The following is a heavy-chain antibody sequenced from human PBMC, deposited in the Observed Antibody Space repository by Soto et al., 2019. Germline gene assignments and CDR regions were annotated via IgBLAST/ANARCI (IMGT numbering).Heavy chain of an antibody. D-gene: IGHD2-2*01. CDR3: ARDKPDIVVXPAAICGPGYYYYGMDV. CDR2: ISAYNGNT. V-gene: IGHV1-18*04. CDR1: GYTFTSYG. J-gene: IGHJ6*02. Sequence: ASVKVSCKTSGYTFTSYGISWVRQAPGQGLEWMGWISAYNGNTNYAQKLQGRVTMTTDTSTSTAYMELRSLRSDDTAVYYCARDKPDIVVXPAAICGPGYYYYGMDVWGQGTTVTVSS.